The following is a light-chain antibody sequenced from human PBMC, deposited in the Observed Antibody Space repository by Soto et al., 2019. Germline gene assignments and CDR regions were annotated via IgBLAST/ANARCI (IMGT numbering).Light chain of an antibody. J-gene: IGKJ1*01. CDR3: HQYYSFPRT. CDR1: QSISSL. V-gene: IGKV1-5*03. Sequence: DIQMTQSPSTLSASVGDRVTITCRASQSISSLLAWYQQKPGKAPKFLINRASSLQSGVPSRFSGSGSGTEFTLTITSLQPDDFATYYCHQYYSFPRTFGQGTKVDNK. CDR2: RAS.